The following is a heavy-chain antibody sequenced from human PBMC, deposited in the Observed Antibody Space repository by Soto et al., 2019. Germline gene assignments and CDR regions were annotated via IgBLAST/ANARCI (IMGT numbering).Heavy chain of an antibody. J-gene: IGHJ4*02. CDR2: IGTAGDT. D-gene: IGHD6-13*01. CDR3: ARFAVGQLYDY. CDR1: GFTFSSND. V-gene: IGHV3-13*04. Sequence: EVQLVESGGGLVQPGGSLRLSCAASGFTFSSNDMHWVRQATGKGLEWVSAIGTAGDTYYPGSVKGPFTSSRENAKNSLYLQMNSQRAGDTAVYYCARFAVGQLYDYWGQGTLVTVSS.